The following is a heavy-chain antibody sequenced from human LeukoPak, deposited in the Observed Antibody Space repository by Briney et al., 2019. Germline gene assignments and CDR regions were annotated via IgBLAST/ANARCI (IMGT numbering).Heavy chain of an antibody. CDR3: ARDRPGDEAFDI. V-gene: IGHV1-18*01. Sequence: ASVKVSCKASGYTFTSYAMNWVRQAPGQGLEWMGWIDANSANTNYVQKFQGRVTMTTDTSTSTAYMELRSLRSDDTAVYYCARDRPGDEAFDIWGQGTTVTVSS. CDR1: GYTFTSYA. CDR2: IDANSANT. J-gene: IGHJ3*02. D-gene: IGHD3-10*01.